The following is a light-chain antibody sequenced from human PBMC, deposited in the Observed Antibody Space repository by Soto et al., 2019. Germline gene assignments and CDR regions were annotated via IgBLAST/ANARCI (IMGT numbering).Light chain of an antibody. Sequence: EIVLTQSPGTLSLSPGERATLSCRASQSVSNSYLAWYQQKPGQAPRLLIYGVSSRATGIPDRFSGSGSGRDFTLTINRLETEDFAVYFCQQYGSSPYTFGQGTKLEIK. CDR2: GVS. CDR3: QQYGSSPYT. V-gene: IGKV3-20*01. J-gene: IGKJ2*01. CDR1: QSVSNSY.